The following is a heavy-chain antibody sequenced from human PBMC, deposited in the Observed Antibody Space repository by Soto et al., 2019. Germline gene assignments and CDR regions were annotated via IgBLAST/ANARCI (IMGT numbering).Heavy chain of an antibody. CDR1: GDSITTYKW. Sequence: PSETLSLTCGVSGDSITTYKWWTWVRQTPGKGLEWIGEIYDSGNTRYNQSLKSRVTISKDTSKNELTLKLNSVTVADTAVYYCATCQLGEYYYALDIWGQGTTVTV. D-gene: IGHD7-27*01. J-gene: IGHJ6*02. CDR3: ATCQLGEYYYALDI. CDR2: IYDSGNT. V-gene: IGHV4-4*02.